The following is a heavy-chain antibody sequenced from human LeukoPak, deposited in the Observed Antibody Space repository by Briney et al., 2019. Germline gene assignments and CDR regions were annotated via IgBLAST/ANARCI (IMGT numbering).Heavy chain of an antibody. D-gene: IGHD3-22*01. J-gene: IGHJ4*02. CDR2: IYYSGST. CDR1: GGSISSYY. Sequence: KPSETLSLTCTVSGGSISSYYWSWIRQPPGKGLEWIGYIYYSGSTNYNPSLKSRVTISVDTSKNQFSLKLSSVTAAATAVYYCARDQPTYYYDSSGYYRGYYFDYWGQGTLVTVSS. V-gene: IGHV4-59*01. CDR3: ARDQPTYYYDSSGYYRGYYFDY.